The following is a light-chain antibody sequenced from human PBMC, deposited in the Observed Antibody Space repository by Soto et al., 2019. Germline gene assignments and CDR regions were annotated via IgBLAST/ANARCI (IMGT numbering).Light chain of an antibody. Sequence: DIQMTQSPSTLSASVGDRVTITCRASQSISSWLAWYQQKPGKAPKLLIYKASSLESGVPSRFSGSGSGTEFTLTISSLQPDDSGTYYCQQYNSYALTFGQGTRLEI. J-gene: IGKJ5*01. V-gene: IGKV1-5*03. CDR3: QQYNSYALT. CDR1: QSISSW. CDR2: KAS.